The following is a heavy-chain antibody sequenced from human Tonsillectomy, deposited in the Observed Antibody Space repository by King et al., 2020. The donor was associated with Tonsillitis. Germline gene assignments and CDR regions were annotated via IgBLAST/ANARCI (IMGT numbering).Heavy chain of an antibody. CDR1: GGTFASYG. CDR3: ARGTHTATVGLGGKTHYFHYMNV. V-gene: IGHV1-69*01. D-gene: IGHD1-26*01. J-gene: IGHJ6*03. CDR2: IIPIFGTT. Sequence: VQLVQSGAEVKKPGSSVKVSCKASGGTFASYGISWVRQAPGQGLEWMGGIIPIFGTTNYAQKFQGRVTITADQSTKTAYMELSSLTFEDRAVYYCARGTHTATVGLGGKTHYFHYMNVWGKGTTVTVSS.